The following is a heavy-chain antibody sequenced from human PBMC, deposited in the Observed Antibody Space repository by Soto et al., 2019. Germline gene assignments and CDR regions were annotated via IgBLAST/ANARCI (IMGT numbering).Heavy chain of an antibody. J-gene: IGHJ5*02. CDR1: GASVSSNTAS. V-gene: IGHV6-1*01. CDR3: AKGDNLGPKTGYAFDP. Sequence: SQTLSLTCAISGASVSSNTASWNWIRQSPSRGLEWLGRTYFRPKWYNDYAVSVKSRIIINPDTSNNQFSRQLNSVTPEDTAVYFCAKGDNLGPKTGYAFDPWGQGIMVTVSS. D-gene: IGHD5-12*01. CDR2: TYFRPKWYN.